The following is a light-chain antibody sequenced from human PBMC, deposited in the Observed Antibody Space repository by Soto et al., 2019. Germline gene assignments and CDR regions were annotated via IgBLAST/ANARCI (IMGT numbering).Light chain of an antibody. J-gene: IGKJ5*01. CDR3: QHRSSWPVT. CDR1: QSVNSY. V-gene: IGKV3-11*01. Sequence: EVVLTQSPVTLSLSPGERATLSCRASQSVNSYLAWYQQKPGQAPRLLLYDSSNRATGIPARFSGSGSGKDCTLTISILEPEDFAVYYCQHRSSWPVTFGQGTRLEFK. CDR2: DSS.